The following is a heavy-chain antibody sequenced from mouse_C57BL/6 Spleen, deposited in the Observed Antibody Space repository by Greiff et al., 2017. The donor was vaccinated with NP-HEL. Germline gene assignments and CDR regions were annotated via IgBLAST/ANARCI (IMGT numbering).Heavy chain of an antibody. CDR2: IDPSDSYT. V-gene: IGHV1-69*01. D-gene: IGHD2-5*01. CDR3: ASGGYSNYGAY. J-gene: IGHJ3*01. CDR1: GYTFTSYW. Sequence: QVHVKQPGAELVMPGASVKLSCKASGYTFTSYWMHWVKQRPGQGLEWIGEIDPSDSYTNYNQKFKGKSTLTVDKSSSTAYMQLSSLTSEDSAVYYCASGGYSNYGAYWGQGTLVTVSA.